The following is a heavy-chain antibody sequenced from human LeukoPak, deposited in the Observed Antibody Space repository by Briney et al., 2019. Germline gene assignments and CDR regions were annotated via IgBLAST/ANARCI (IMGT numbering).Heavy chain of an antibody. J-gene: IGHJ4*02. CDR2: ISYDGSNK. CDR1: GFTFSSYG. V-gene: IGHV3-30*18. Sequence: GGSLRLSCAASGFTFSSYGMHWVRQAPGKGLEWVAVISYDGSNKYYADSVKGRFTISRDSSKNTLSLQMNSLRAEDTAVYYCAKVGEMATIRDRIDYWGQGTLVTVSS. D-gene: IGHD5-24*01. CDR3: AKVGEMATIRDRIDY.